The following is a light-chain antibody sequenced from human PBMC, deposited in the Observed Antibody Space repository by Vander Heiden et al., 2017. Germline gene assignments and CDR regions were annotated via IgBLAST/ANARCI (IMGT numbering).Light chain of an antibody. Sequence: DIVMTQSPDSLAVSLGERATINCKSSQSVLYSPNNKNYLAWYQQKPGQPPKLLIYWASTREHGVPDRFSGSGSGTDFTLTISSLQAEDVAVYYCQQDDRTPLTFGGGTKVEIK. CDR1: QSVLYSPNNKNY. V-gene: IGKV4-1*01. J-gene: IGKJ4*01. CDR3: QQDDRTPLT. CDR2: WAS.